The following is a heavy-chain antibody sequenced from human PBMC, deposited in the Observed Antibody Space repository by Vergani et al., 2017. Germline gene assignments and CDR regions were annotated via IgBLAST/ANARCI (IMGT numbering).Heavy chain of an antibody. Sequence: EVQLVESGGGLVQPGGSLRLSCAASGFTFSIYWMTWVRQAPGKGLEWVANIKQDGSEKYYVDSVKGRFTISRDNAKSSLYLQVNSLRAEDTAVYYCARVKRDLSLAPDAFDIWGQGTMVTVSS. J-gene: IGHJ3*02. CDR3: ARVKRDLSLAPDAFDI. CDR1: GFTFSIYW. D-gene: IGHD2/OR15-2a*01. CDR2: IKQDGSEK. V-gene: IGHV3-7*03.